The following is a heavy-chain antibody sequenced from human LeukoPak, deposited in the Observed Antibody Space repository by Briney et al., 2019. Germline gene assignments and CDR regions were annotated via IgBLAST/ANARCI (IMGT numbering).Heavy chain of an antibody. Sequence: GGSLRLSCAASGFTVSSNYMSWVRQAPGMGLEWVSTIYSGGRTYYGDSVKGRFTISRDNSKNRLYLQMNSLRAEDTAVYYCARDYTTIFGVANDAFDIWGQGTMVTVSS. CDR1: GFTVSSNY. CDR2: IYSGGRT. CDR3: ARDYTTIFGVANDAFDI. D-gene: IGHD3-3*01. J-gene: IGHJ3*02. V-gene: IGHV3-66*01.